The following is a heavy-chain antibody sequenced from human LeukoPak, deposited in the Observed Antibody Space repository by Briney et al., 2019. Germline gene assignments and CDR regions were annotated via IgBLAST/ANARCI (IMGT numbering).Heavy chain of an antibody. Sequence: GGSLRLSCAASGFTFSSYAMSWVRQAPGKGLEWVSAINGSGGSTYYADSVKGRFTISRDNSKNTLYLQMNSLRAEDTAVYYCAKAREGGSYYAGGFRFDPWGQGTLVTVSS. V-gene: IGHV3-23*01. D-gene: IGHD1-26*01. CDR1: GFTFSSYA. J-gene: IGHJ5*02. CDR2: INGSGGST. CDR3: AKAREGGSYYAGGFRFDP.